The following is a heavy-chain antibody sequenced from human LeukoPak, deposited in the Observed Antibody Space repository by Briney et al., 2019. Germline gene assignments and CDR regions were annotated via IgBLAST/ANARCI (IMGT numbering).Heavy chain of an antibody. CDR2: ISSSGSTI. J-gene: IGHJ4*02. V-gene: IGHV3-48*03. CDR3: ARTRHGHFDY. Sequence: GGSLRLSCAASGFTFSSYEMNWVRQAPGKGLEWVSYISSSGSTIYYADSVKGRFTISRDNSKNTLYLQMNSLRAEDTAVYYCARTRHGHFDYWGQGTLVTVSS. CDR1: GFTFSSYE.